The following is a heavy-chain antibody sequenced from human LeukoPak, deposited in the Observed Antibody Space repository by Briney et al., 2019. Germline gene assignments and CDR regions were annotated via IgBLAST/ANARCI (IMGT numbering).Heavy chain of an antibody. Sequence: GGSLRLSCAVSGFTFDDYDMHWVRQAPGKGLEWVSGISWNSGSIGYADSVKGRFTISRDNAKNTLYLQMNSLRAEDTAVYYCARVGGSVGSRSNAFDIWGQGTMVTVSS. D-gene: IGHD1-26*01. CDR1: GFTFDDYD. CDR3: ARVGGSVGSRSNAFDI. V-gene: IGHV3-9*01. J-gene: IGHJ3*02. CDR2: ISWNSGSI.